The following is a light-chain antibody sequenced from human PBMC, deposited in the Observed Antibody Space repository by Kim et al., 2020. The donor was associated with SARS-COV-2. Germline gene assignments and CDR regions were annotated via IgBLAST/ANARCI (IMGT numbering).Light chain of an antibody. CDR2: DAS. CDR1: QSVSEW. CDR3: PQYHDNYWT. V-gene: IGKV1-5*01. J-gene: IGKJ1*01. Sequence: IQMTQSPSTLSAYVGDTVTITCRASQSVSEWLAWYQQKPGKAPNLLIYDASTLQSGVPSRLSGSGSGTDFTLTINTLQADDFATYYCPQYHDNYWTFGQGTTVDIK.